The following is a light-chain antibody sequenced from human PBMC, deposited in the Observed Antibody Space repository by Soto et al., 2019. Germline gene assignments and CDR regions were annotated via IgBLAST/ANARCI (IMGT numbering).Light chain of an antibody. CDR1: TGAVTSCYY. J-gene: IGLJ3*02. CDR3: LLYYGGPWV. V-gene: IGLV7-43*01. CDR2: STS. Sequence: QAVVTQEHSLTVSPGGTVPLTCASSTGAVTSCYYPNWFQQKPGQAPRAMIDSTSNKHSWTPSRFSGSLLGGKAALTLSGVQPGDEAEYYCLLYYGGPWVFGGGTKLTVL.